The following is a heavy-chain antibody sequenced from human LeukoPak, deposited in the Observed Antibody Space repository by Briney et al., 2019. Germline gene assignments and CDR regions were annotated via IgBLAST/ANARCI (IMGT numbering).Heavy chain of an antibody. V-gene: IGHV1-46*01. CDR2: MNPSGGST. CDR3: AGLVWSRTSGGNYYYYYGMDV. Sequence: ASVKVSCKASGYTFTSYYMHWVRQAPGQGLEWMGIMNPSGGSTSYAQKFQGRVTMTRDTSTSTVYMELSSLRSEDTAVYYCAGLVWSRTSGGNYYYYYGMDVWGQGTTVTVSS. J-gene: IGHJ6*02. CDR1: GYTFTSYY. D-gene: IGHD1-26*01.